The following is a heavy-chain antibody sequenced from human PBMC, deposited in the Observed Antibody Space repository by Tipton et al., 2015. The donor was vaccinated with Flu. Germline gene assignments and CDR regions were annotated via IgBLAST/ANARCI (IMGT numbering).Heavy chain of an antibody. CDR1: GGSISSDSYF. J-gene: IGHJ5*01. CDR3: ARVSCSTASCYVDDS. Sequence: TLSLTCTVSGGSISSDSYFWGWIRQPPGKGLEWIGRIYYSGTTYYNPSLKSRVTMSVDTSKNQFSLKLSSLTAADTAVYYCARVSCSTASCYVDDSWGQGTLVTASS. D-gene: IGHD2-2*01. V-gene: IGHV4-39*07. CDR2: IYYSGTT.